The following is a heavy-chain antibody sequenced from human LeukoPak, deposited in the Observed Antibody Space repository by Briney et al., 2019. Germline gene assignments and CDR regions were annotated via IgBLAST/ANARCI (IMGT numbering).Heavy chain of an antibody. Sequence: SETLSLTCAVYGGSFSGYYWSWIRQPPGKGLEWIGEINHSGSTNYNPSLKSRVTISVDTSKNQFSLKLSSVTAADTAVYYCARAPLSYYDTSGYYPYWGQGTLVTVSS. CDR1: GGSFSGYY. V-gene: IGHV4-34*01. J-gene: IGHJ4*02. CDR2: INHSGST. D-gene: IGHD3-22*01. CDR3: ARAPLSYYDTSGYYPY.